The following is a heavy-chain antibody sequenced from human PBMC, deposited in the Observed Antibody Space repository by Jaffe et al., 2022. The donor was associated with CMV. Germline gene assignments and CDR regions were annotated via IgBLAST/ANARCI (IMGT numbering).Heavy chain of an antibody. V-gene: IGHV4-34*01. Sequence: QVQLQQWGAGLLKPSETLSLTCAVYGGSFSGYYWSWIRQPPGKGLEWIGEINHSGSTNYNPSLKSRVTISVDTSKNQFSLKLSSVTAADTAVYYCARGFKGSGWYWYWGQGTLVTVSS. CDR1: GGSFSGYY. J-gene: IGHJ4*02. CDR3: ARGFKGSGWYWY. CDR2: INHSGST. D-gene: IGHD6-19*01.